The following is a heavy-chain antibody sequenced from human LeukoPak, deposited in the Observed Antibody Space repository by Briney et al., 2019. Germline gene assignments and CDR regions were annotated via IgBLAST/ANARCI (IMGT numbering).Heavy chain of an antibody. Sequence: SGPGLVKPSQTLSLTCAISGDSVSSNSAAWNWIRQSPSRGLEWLGRTYYRSKWYNDYAVSVKSRITINPDTSKNQFSLQLNSVTPEDTAVYYCARGRPRLTYYYGSGSYLDYRGQGTLVTVSS. D-gene: IGHD3-10*01. V-gene: IGHV6-1*01. J-gene: IGHJ4*02. CDR1: GDSVSSNSAA. CDR3: ARGRPRLTYYYGSGSYLDY. CDR2: TYYRSKWYN.